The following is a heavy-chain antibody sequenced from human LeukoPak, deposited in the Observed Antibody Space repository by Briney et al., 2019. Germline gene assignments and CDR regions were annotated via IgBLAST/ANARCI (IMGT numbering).Heavy chain of an antibody. CDR1: GGTFSSYA. Sequence: SVKVSCKASGGTFSSYAISWVRQAPGQGLEWMGGIIPIFGTANYAQKFQDRVTITADESTSTAYMELSSLRSEDTAVYYCARGGDIVVVPAAERGWFDPWGQETLVTVSS. D-gene: IGHD2-2*01. CDR3: ARGGDIVVVPAAERGWFDP. CDR2: IIPIFGTA. V-gene: IGHV1-69*13. J-gene: IGHJ5*02.